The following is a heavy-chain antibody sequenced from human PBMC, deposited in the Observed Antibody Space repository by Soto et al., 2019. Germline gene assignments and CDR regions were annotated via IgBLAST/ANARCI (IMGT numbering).Heavy chain of an antibody. D-gene: IGHD2-15*01. CDR1: GFTLTSYA. V-gene: IGHV3-23*01. Sequence: GGSLRLSCAASGFTLTSYAMIGVRQAPGKGLEWVSAISGSGGSTYYADSVKGRFTISRDNSKNTVYLQMNSRRAEDTAVDYYARVHFIGGACFSFYHSFPGMDVWGQGTTVTVSS. CDR3: ARVHFIGGACFSFYHSFPGMDV. J-gene: IGHJ6*02. CDR2: ISGSGGST.